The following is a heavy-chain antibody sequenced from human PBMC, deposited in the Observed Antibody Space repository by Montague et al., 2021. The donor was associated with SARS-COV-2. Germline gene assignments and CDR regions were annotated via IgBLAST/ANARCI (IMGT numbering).Heavy chain of an antibody. J-gene: IGHJ6*02. D-gene: IGHD6-13*01. CDR2: ISSSSSYI. Sequence: SLRLSCAASGFTFSSYSMNWVRQAPGKGLEWVSSISSSSSYIYYADSVKGRFTISRDNAKNSLYLQMNSLRAEDTAVYYCARSYSSSWYFGNGMDVWGQGTTVTVSS. CDR1: GFTFSSYS. V-gene: IGHV3-21*01. CDR3: ARSYSSSWYFGNGMDV.